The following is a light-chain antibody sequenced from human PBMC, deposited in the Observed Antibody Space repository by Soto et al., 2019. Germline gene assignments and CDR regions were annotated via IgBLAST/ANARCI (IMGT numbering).Light chain of an antibody. CDR2: DNT. V-gene: IGLV1-40*01. CDR3: QSYDSNLSGSGV. J-gene: IGLJ3*02. CDR1: SSNIGAGYD. Sequence: QSVLTQPPSVSGAPGQSVTISCTGSSSNIGAGYDVHWYQQRPGRAPKLLIYDNTYRPSGVPDRFSASKSDTSASLAITGLQAEAEADYYCQSYDSNLSGSGVFGGGTKLTVL.